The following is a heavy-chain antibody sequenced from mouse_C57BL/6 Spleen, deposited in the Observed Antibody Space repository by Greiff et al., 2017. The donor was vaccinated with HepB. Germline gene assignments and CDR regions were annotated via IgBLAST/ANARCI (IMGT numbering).Heavy chain of an antibody. CDR2: ISYDGSN. Sequence: EVKLMESGPGLVKPSQSLSLTCSVTGYSITSDYYWNWIRQFPGNKLEWMGYISYDGSNNYNPSLKNRISITRDTSKNQFFLKLNSVTTEDTATYYCARGGDYDGFAYWGQGTLVTVSA. CDR1: GYSITSDYY. D-gene: IGHD2-4*01. V-gene: IGHV3-6*01. CDR3: ARGGDYDGFAY. J-gene: IGHJ3*01.